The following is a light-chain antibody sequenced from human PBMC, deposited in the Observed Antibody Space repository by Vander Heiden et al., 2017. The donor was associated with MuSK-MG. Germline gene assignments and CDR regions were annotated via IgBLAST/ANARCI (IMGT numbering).Light chain of an antibody. Sequence: EIVLTQSPATLSLSPGERATLSCRASQSVSSYLAWYQQKPGQAPRLLIYDASNRATGIPARFSGSGSGTDFTLTISSLEPEDFAVYYCQQRSNGPPLLTFGGGTKVEIK. CDR1: QSVSSY. J-gene: IGKJ4*01. V-gene: IGKV3-11*01. CDR2: DAS. CDR3: QQRSNGPPLLT.